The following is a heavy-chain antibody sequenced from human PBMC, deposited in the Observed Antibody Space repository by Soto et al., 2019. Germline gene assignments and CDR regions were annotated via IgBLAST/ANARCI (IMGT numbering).Heavy chain of an antibody. Sequence: EVQLVESGGGLVQPGRSLRLSCAASGCTCDDYAMHWVRQAPGKGLVRVSGISWNSGSIGYADSVKGRFTISRDNAKNALYLQMNSLRAEDTALYYCAKDRFGYYDSSGYSSWRQGTLVTVSS. CDR3: AKDRFGYYDSSGYSS. D-gene: IGHD3-22*01. V-gene: IGHV3-9*01. CDR2: ISWNSGSI. CDR1: GCTCDDYA. J-gene: IGHJ5*02.